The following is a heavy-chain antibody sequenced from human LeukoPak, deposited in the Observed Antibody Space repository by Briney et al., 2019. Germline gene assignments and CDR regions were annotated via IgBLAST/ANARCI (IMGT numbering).Heavy chain of an antibody. CDR1: GFTFSSYS. CDR2: ISYDGSNK. J-gene: IGHJ6*03. Sequence: QTGGSLRLSCAASGFTFSSYSMNWVRQAPGKGLEWVAVISYDGSNKYYADSVKGRFTISRDNSKNTLYLQMNSLRAEDTAVYYCAKDRGNYYYYMDVWGKGTTVTVSS. V-gene: IGHV3-30*18. CDR3: AKDRGNYYYYMDV.